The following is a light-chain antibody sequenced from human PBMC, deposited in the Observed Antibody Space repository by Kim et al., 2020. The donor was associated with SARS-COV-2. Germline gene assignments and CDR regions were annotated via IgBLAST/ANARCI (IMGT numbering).Light chain of an antibody. J-gene: IGKJ1*01. CDR2: GAS. Sequence: APGESGITTSREHRSGSSNYLAWYQQKPGKAPKLLIYGASSRDTGIPDRFSGSGSGTDFTLTVSRLQPEDFAVYYCQQYDSSPRTFGQGTKVDIK. CDR1: RSGSSNY. CDR3: QQYDSSPRT. V-gene: IGKV3-20*01.